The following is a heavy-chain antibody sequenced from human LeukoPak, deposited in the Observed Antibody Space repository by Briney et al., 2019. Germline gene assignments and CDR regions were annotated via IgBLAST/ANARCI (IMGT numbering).Heavy chain of an antibody. CDR2: MNPNSGIT. J-gene: IGHJ4*02. CDR1: GYTFTSYD. V-gene: IGHV1-8*01. Sequence: ASVKVSCKASGYTFTSYDINWVRQATGQGLEWMGWMNPNSGITGYAQKFQGRVTMTRNTSISTAYMELSSLRSEDPAVHYCARGAGIAARQKQVGYWGQGTLVTVSS. CDR3: ARGAGIAARQKQVGY. D-gene: IGHD6-13*01.